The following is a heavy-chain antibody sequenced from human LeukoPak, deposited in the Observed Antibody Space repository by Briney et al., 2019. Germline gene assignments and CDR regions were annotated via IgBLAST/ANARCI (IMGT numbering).Heavy chain of an antibody. V-gene: IGHV3-30*18. Sequence: GGSLRLSCAASGFTFSSYGMHWVRQAPGKGLEWVAVISYDGTNKYYADSVKGRFTISRDNSKNTLYLQMNSLRTEDTAVYYCAKDSDLCGGDCYHDGIDMWGQGTMVTVSS. CDR3: AKDSDLCGGDCYHDGIDM. D-gene: IGHD2-21*02. J-gene: IGHJ3*02. CDR1: GFTFSSYG. CDR2: ISYDGTNK.